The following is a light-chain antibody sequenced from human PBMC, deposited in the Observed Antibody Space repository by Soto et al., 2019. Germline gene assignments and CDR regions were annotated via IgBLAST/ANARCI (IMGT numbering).Light chain of an antibody. CDR3: HQFGSSPLDT. CDR1: QTISSSF. Sequence: ESVLPQSPGTLSLSPGERATLSCRASQTISSSFLAWYQQKPGQAPRLLIYRASRRAPGIPDSFSGSGSWTDFTLTSSRLEPEDFAVYYCHQFGSSPLDTFGPGTKVEIK. J-gene: IGKJ3*01. V-gene: IGKV3-20*01. CDR2: RAS.